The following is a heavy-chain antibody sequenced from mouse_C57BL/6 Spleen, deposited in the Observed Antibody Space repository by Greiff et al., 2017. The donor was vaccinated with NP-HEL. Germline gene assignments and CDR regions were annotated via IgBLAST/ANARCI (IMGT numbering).Heavy chain of an antibody. CDR2: ISGGGGNT. V-gene: IGHV5-9*01. CDR3: ARHGGSSSVGYYDMDD. J-gene: IGHJ4*01. D-gene: IGHD1-1*01. CDR1: GFTFSSYT. Sequence: EVHLVESGGGLVKPGGSLKLSCAASGFTFSSYTMSWVRQTPEKRLEWVATISGGGGNTYYPDSVKGRFTITRDKAYNTPYLQMSSLRSEDTALYYYARHGGSSSVGYYDMDDWGQGTTVTVSS.